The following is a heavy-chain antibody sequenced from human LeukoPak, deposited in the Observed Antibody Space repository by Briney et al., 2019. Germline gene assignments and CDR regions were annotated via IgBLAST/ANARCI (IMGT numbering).Heavy chain of an antibody. CDR2: INPNSGGT. J-gene: IGHJ6*03. V-gene: IGHV1-2*02. CDR3: ARAAAIVHYYYYYYMDV. Sequence: ASVKVSCKASGYTFTGYYMHWVRQAPGQGLEWMGWINPNSGGTNYAQKFQGRGTMTRDTSISTAYMELSRLRSEDTAVYYCARAAAIVHYYYYYYMDVWGKGTTVTVSS. CDR1: GYTFTGYY. D-gene: IGHD2-2*02.